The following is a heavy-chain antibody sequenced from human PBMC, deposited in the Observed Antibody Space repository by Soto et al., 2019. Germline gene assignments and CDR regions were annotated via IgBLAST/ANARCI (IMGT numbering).Heavy chain of an antibody. V-gene: IGHV1-8*01. D-gene: IGHD1-7*01. Sequence: QVQLMQSGAEVKKPGASVKVSCMASGYTFTSYDINWVRQATGQGLEWMGWMNPNSGNTGYAQKFQGRVTMTRNTSISTAYMELSSLRSEDTAVYYCAKVHWELLRRALPHDYWGQGTLVTVSS. CDR1: GYTFTSYD. CDR3: AKVHWELLRRALPHDY. J-gene: IGHJ4*02. CDR2: MNPNSGNT.